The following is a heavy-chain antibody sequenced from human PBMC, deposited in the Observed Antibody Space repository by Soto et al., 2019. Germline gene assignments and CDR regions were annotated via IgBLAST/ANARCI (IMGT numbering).Heavy chain of an antibody. V-gene: IGHV4-34*01. CDR3: ARVGYPLQFDP. CDR2: INHSGST. J-gene: IGHJ5*02. D-gene: IGHD6-13*01. CDR1: GGSFSGYY. Sequence: SETLSLTCAVYGGSFSGYYWSWIRQPPGKGLEWIGEINHSGSTNYNPSLKSRVTISVDTSKNQFSLKLSSVTAADTAVYYCARVGYPLQFDPWGQGTLVTVSS.